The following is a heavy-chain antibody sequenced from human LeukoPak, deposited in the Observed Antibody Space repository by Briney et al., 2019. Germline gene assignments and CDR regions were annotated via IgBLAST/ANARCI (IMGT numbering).Heavy chain of an antibody. D-gene: IGHD3-22*01. CDR3: ARDQPSYYYDSSGYYSDY. CDR2: ISYDGSNK. Sequence: GRSLRLSCAASGFTFCSYAMHWVRQAPGKGLEWVAVISYDGSNKYYADSVKGRFTISRDNAKNSLYLQMNSLRAEDTALYYCARDQPSYYYDSSGYYSDYWGQGTLVTVSS. CDR1: GFTFCSYA. J-gene: IGHJ4*02. V-gene: IGHV3-30-3*01.